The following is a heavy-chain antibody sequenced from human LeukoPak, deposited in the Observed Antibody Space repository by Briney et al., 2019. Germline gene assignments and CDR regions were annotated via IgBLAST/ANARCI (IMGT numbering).Heavy chain of an antibody. CDR3: ARESDSSGYYYDY. V-gene: IGHV4-59*01. CDR2: IYYSGST. CDR1: GGSISSYY. Sequence: SETLSLTCTVSGGSISSYYWSWIRQPPGKGLEWIGYIYYSGSTNYNPSLKSRVTISVDTSKNQFSLKLSSATAADTAVYYCARESDSSGYYYDYWGQGTLVTVSS. D-gene: IGHD3-22*01. J-gene: IGHJ4*02.